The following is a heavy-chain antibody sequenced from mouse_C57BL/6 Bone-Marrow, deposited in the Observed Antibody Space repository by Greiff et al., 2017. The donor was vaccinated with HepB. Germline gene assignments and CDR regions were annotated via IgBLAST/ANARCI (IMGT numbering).Heavy chain of an antibody. CDR1: GFSFNTYA. J-gene: IGHJ2*01. Sequence: EVKLMESGGGLVQPQGSLKLSCAASGFSFNTYAMNWVRQAPGKGLEWVARIRSKSNNYATYYADSVKDRFTISRDDSESMLYLQMNNLKTEDSAMYYCVRCSDDYVSCFDYWGQGTTLTVSS. CDR3: VRCSDDYVSCFDY. V-gene: IGHV10-1*01. CDR2: IRSKSNNYAT. D-gene: IGHD2-4*01.